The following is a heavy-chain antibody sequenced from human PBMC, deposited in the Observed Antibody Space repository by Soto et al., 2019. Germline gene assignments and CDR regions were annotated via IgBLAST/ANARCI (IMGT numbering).Heavy chain of an antibody. CDR1: GDSSISFY. Sequence: SETLSLTSPVSGDSSISFYWSWIRQPPGKGLEWIGYISYSGSTNYNPSLKSRVTISVDTSKNQFSLKLSSVTAADTAVYYCARVPGPWGQGTLVTVSS. V-gene: IGHV4-59*12. J-gene: IGHJ5*02. CDR2: ISYSGST. CDR3: ARVPGP.